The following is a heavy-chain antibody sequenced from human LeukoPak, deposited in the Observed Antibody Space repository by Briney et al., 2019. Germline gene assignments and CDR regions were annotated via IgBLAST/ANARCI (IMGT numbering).Heavy chain of an antibody. CDR1: GYTFTSYD. CDR2: MNPNSGNT. D-gene: IGHD5-12*01. Sequence: GASVKVSCKASGYTFTSYDINWVRQATGQGLEWMGWMNPNSGNTGYAQKFQGRVTMTRNTSISTAYMELSSLRSEDTAVYYCGRGPYVATILPHMPGYWGQGTLVTVSS. V-gene: IGHV1-8*01. CDR3: GRGPYVATILPHMPGY. J-gene: IGHJ4*02.